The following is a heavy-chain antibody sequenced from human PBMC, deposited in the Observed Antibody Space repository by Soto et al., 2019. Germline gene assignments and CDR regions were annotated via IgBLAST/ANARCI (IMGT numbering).Heavy chain of an antibody. CDR2: IKTDSGDT. V-gene: IGHV1-2*02. J-gene: IGHJ5*02. D-gene: IGHD2-2*01. CDR3: AIRSSTYLNEIIYDP. CDR1: RYTFTSYD. Sequence: QVLLVQSGAEVKRPGASVRVSCKASRYTFTSYDIFWVRQSPGQGLEWMGWIKTDSGDTHYAQNFQGRVTMTGDTSISTAYMELNNLLSDDTAVYYCAIRSSTYLNEIIYDPWGQGTLVTVSS.